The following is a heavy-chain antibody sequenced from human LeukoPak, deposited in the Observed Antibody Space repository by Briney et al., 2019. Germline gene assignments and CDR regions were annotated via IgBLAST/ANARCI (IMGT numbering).Heavy chain of an antibody. CDR1: GFTFDDYA. J-gene: IGHJ4*02. D-gene: IGHD2-15*01. Sequence: GGSLRLSCAASGFTFDDYAMHWVRQAPGKGLEWVSAISGSGGSTYYADSVKGRFTISRDNSKNTLYLQMNSLRAEDTAVYYCAMIPMVVWRGDYWGQGTLVTVSS. CDR2: ISGSGGST. V-gene: IGHV3-23*01. CDR3: AMIPMVVWRGDY.